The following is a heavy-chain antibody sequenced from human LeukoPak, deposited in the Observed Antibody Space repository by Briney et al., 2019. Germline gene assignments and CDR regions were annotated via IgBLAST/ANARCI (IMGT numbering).Heavy chain of an antibody. CDR3: ARGTLYCSSTSCYKRRFDP. D-gene: IGHD2-2*02. CDR2: IDHSGST. J-gene: IGHJ5*02. CDR1: GGSFSGYY. V-gene: IGHV4-34*01. Sequence: SETLSLTCAVYGGSFSGYYWSWIRQPPGKGLEWIGEIDHSGSTNYNPSLKSRVTISVDTSKNQFSLKLSSVTAADTAVYYCARGTLYCSSTSCYKRRFDPWGQGTLVTVSS.